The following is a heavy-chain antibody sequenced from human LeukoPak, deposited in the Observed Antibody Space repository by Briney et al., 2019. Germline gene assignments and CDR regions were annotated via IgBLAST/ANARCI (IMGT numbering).Heavy chain of an antibody. CDR1: GGSISSYY. Sequence: SETLSLTCTVSGGSISSYYWSWIRQPPGKGLEWIGYIYYRGSTNYNPPLKSRVTISVDTSKNQFSLKLSSVTAADTAVYYRARLSGYSSGHYYSDYWGQGTLVTVSS. V-gene: IGHV4-59*01. CDR2: IYYRGST. J-gene: IGHJ4*02. D-gene: IGHD3-22*01. CDR3: ARLSGYSSGHYYSDY.